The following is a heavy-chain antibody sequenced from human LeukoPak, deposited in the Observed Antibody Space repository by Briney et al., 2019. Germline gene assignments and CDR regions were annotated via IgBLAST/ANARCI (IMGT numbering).Heavy chain of an antibody. CDR3: ARVRLRYFDWLPDDY. CDR2: ISTYNGNT. CDR1: GYTFTTYG. V-gene: IGHV1-18*01. Sequence: ASVKVSCKASGYTFTTYGIGWVRQAPGQGLEWMGWISTYNGNTNYAQKFQGRVTMTTDTSTSTAYMELRSLRSDDTAVYYCARVRLRYFDWLPDDYWGQGTLVTVSS. J-gene: IGHJ4*02. D-gene: IGHD3-9*01.